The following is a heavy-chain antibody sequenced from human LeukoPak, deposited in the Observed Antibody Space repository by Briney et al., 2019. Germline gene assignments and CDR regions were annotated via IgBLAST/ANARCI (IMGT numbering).Heavy chain of an antibody. CDR2: IYSGGST. Sequence: PGGSLRLSCAASGFTVSSNYMSWVRQAPGKGLEWVSVIYSGGSTYYADSVKGRFTISRDNSKNTVDLQMNSLRVEDTAVYYCARVSGHTSDFWGQGTLVTVSS. CDR3: ARVSGHTSDF. CDR1: GFTVSSNY. D-gene: IGHD3-10*01. J-gene: IGHJ4*02. V-gene: IGHV3-53*01.